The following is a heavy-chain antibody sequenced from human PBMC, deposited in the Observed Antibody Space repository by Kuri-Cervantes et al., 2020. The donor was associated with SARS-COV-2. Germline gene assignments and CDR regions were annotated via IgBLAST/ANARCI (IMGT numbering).Heavy chain of an antibody. CDR1: GYTLTELS. CDR3: ATGTTVTTGVYYYYYMDV. D-gene: IGHD4-17*01. J-gene: IGHJ6*03. Sequence: ASVKVSCKVSGYTLTELSMHWVRQAPGKGLEWMGGFDPEDGETIYAQKFQGRDTMTEDTSTDTAYMELSSLRSEDTAVYYCATGTTVTTGVYYYYYMDVWGKGTTVTVSS. V-gene: IGHV1-24*01. CDR2: FDPEDGET.